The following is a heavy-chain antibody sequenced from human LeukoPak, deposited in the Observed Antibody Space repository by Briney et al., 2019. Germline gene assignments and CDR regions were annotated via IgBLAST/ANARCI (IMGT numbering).Heavy chain of an antibody. V-gene: IGHV3-30-3*01. CDR2: ISYDGSNK. J-gene: IGHJ4*02. Sequence: GRSLRLSCAASGFTFSSYAMHWVRQAPGKGLEWVAVISYDGSNKYYADSVKGRFTISRDNSKNTLYLQMNSLRAEDTAVYYCARGPLQLGYCSSTSCYLPIDYRGQGTLVTVSS. CDR1: GFTFSSYA. CDR3: ARGPLQLGYCSSTSCYLPIDY. D-gene: IGHD2-2*01.